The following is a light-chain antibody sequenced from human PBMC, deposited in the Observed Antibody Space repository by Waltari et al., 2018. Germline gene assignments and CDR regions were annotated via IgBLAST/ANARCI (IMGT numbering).Light chain of an antibody. V-gene: IGLV2-14*03. CDR2: DGN. J-gene: IGLJ3*02. Sequence: QSPLTQPASVSGSPGQSLTISCAGTTSDIGNYNSVAWYQQPPGKVPKLIFYDGNKRPSGVSNRFSGSKSGNTASLTISGLLAEDEADYYCASYTTSYTWVFGGGTRLAVL. CDR1: TSDIGNYNS. CDR3: ASYTTSYTWV.